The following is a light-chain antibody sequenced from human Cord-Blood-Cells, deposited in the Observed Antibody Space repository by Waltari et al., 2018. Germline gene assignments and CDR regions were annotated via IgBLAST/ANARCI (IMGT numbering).Light chain of an antibody. Sequence: QSALTQPPSASGSPGQSVPISCTGTSSDVGGYNYVSWYQQHPGKAPKLMTYEVSKRHSGVPDRFAGSKSGNTASLSVSGLQAEDEADYYCSSYAGSNNWVFGGGTKLTVL. CDR2: EVS. CDR3: SSYAGSNNWV. J-gene: IGLJ3*02. CDR1: SSDVGGYNY. V-gene: IGLV2-8*01.